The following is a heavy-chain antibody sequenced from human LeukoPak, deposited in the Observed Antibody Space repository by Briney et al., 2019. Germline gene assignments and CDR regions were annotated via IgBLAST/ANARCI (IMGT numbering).Heavy chain of an antibody. D-gene: IGHD4-11*01. V-gene: IGHV4-34*01. CDR1: GGSFSGYY. Sequence: SETLSLTCAVYGGSFSGYYWSWIRQPSGKGLGWSGEINHSGSTNYNPSLKSRVTISVDKSKNQFSLKLSSVTAADTAVYYCARRTTVTIPFGYWGQGTLVTVSS. CDR3: ARRTTVTIPFGY. CDR2: INHSGST. J-gene: IGHJ4*02.